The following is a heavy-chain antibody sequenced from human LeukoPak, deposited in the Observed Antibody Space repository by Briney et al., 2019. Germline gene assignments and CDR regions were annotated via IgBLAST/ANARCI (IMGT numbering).Heavy chain of an antibody. Sequence: GGSLRLSCAASGFTFSSHALSWVRQAPGKGLEWVSSLSGSGYNTYYADSVKGRFTISRDNAKNSLYLQMNSLRAEDTAVYYCARDKWRTAAGHDYWGQGTLVTVSS. CDR3: ARDKWRTAAGHDY. CDR2: LSGSGYNT. J-gene: IGHJ4*02. D-gene: IGHD6-13*01. V-gene: IGHV3-21*01. CDR1: GFTFSSHA.